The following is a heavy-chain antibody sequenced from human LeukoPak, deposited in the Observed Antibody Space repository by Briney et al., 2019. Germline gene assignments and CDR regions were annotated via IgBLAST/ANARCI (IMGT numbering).Heavy chain of an antibody. J-gene: IGHJ4*02. V-gene: IGHV3-30*04. CDR1: GFTFSSYA. CDR3: AREANGDTYSLDY. Sequence: GRSLRLSCAASGFTFSSYAMHWVRQAPGKGLEWVAVISYDGSTKYYADSVKGRFTISRDNSKNTLYLQMNSLRAEDTAVYYCAREANGDTYSLDYWGQGTLVTVSS. CDR2: ISYDGSTK. D-gene: IGHD4-17*01.